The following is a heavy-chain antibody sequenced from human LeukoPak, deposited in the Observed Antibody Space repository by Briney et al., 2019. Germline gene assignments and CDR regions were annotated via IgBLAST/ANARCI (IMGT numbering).Heavy chain of an antibody. CDR3: ARSRRDNYYYYYGVDV. V-gene: IGHV3-74*01. CDR2: INSNGSST. Sequence: PGGSLRLSCAASGFTFSSYWMHWVRQAPGMGLVWVSRINSNGSSTRYADSVKGRFTISRDNAKNTLYLQMNSLRAEDTAVYYCARSRRDNYYYYYGVDVWGQGTTVTVSS. J-gene: IGHJ6*02. CDR1: GFTFSSYW. D-gene: IGHD5-24*01.